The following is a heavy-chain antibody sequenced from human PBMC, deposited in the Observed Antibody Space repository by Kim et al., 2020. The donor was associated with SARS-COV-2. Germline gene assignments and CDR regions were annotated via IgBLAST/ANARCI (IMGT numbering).Heavy chain of an antibody. CDR3: ARGNGVGATDY. CDR2: T. Sequence: TEDSQKFQGRVTLTRDTSATTAYMGLSGLRSEDTAVYYCARGNGVGATDYWGQGTLVTVSS. V-gene: IGHV1-3*01. D-gene: IGHD1-26*01. J-gene: IGHJ4*02.